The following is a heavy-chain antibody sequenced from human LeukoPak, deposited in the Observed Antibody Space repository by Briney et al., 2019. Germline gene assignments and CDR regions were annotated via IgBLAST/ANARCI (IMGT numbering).Heavy chain of an antibody. V-gene: IGHV4-39*01. CDR1: GDSISSSDYC. J-gene: IGHJ5*02. CDR2: LYFSGST. Sequence: SETLSLTCTVSGDSISSSDYCWSWIRQPPGRGLEFVGCLYFSGSTYYNPSLNGRVTISVDTSKNQFSLNLSSMTAADTALYFCARHRSHHGWFDPWGQGTLVTVSS. CDR3: ARHRSHHGWFDP. D-gene: IGHD2-8*01.